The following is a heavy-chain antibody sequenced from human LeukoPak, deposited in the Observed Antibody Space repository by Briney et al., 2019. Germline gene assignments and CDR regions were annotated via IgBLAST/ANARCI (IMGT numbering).Heavy chain of an antibody. CDR3: ARVTGGSYYYFDY. D-gene: IGHD1-26*01. J-gene: IGHJ4*02. V-gene: IGHV4-31*03. CDR2: IYYSGST. CDR1: GVSISSGGYY. Sequence: SGTLSLTCTVSGVSISSGGYYWSWIRQHPGKGLEWIGYIYYSGSTYYNPSLKSRVTISVDTSKNQFSLKLSSVTAADTAVYYCARVTGGSYYYFDYWGQGTLVTVSS.